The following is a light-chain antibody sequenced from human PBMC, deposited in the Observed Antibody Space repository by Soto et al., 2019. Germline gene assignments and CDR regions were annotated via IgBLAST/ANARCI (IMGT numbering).Light chain of an antibody. Sequence: QSVLTQPPSASASLGASVTLTCTLSSGYSNYKVDWYQQRPGKGPRFVMRVGTGGIVGAKGDGIPDRFSVLGSGLNRYLTIKNIQEEDESDYHCGADHGCGSNLPYVVFGGGTKLTVL. J-gene: IGLJ2*01. CDR1: SGYSNYK. V-gene: IGLV9-49*01. CDR2: VGTGGIVG. CDR3: GADHGCGSNLPYVV.